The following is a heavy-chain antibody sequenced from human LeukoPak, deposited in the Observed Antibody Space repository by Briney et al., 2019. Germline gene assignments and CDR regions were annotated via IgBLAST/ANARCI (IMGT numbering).Heavy chain of an antibody. D-gene: IGHD6-6*01. CDR2: IWYDGSNK. Sequence: GGSLRLSCAASGFTFSGYAMHWVRQAPGKGLEWVAAIWYDGSNKYYADSVKGRFTISRDNSKNTLYLQMNSLRAEDTAVYYCASNEYSSSAKEFDYWGQGTLVAVSS. J-gene: IGHJ4*02. CDR3: ASNEYSSSAKEFDY. CDR1: GFTFSGYA. V-gene: IGHV3-33*01.